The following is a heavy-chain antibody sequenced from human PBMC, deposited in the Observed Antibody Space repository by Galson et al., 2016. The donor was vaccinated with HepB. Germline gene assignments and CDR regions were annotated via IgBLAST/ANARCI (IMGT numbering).Heavy chain of an antibody. CDR1: GFTFSNYY. J-gene: IGHJ5*02. D-gene: IGHD6-19*01. V-gene: IGHV3-11*04. Sequence: SLRLSCAASGFTFSNYYLSWIRQAPGKGLEWISHISSSGSIIENTHYAKGRFTISSDNARNSLYLQMNDLRGDDTAVYYWARVWDNSGWYVNWLEAWGQGTLVTVSS. CDR3: ARVWDNSGWYVNWLEA. CDR2: ISSSGSII.